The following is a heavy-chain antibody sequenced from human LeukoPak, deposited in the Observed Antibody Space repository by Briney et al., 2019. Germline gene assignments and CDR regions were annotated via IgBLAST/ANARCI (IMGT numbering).Heavy chain of an antibody. J-gene: IGHJ6*02. CDR3: GKDRQGLDGMYV. CDR2: ISGSAGTT. CDR1: GFTFSSYA. D-gene: IGHD6-19*01. Sequence: GGSLRLSCAASGFTFSSYAMRWVCQAPRKGLEWVSTISGSAGTTLYADSVKGRFTISRDNSKNTLYLQMNSLRAEDTALYYWGKDRQGLDGMYVWGQGTTVTVS. V-gene: IGHV3-23*01.